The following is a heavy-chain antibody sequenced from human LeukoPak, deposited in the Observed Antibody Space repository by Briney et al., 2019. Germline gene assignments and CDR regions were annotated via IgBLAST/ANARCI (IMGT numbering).Heavy chain of an antibody. D-gene: IGHD2-15*01. Sequence: GGSLRLSCAASGFTFSSYWMHWVRQAPGKGLGWVSRINSDGSSTSYADSVKGRFTISRDNAKNTLYLQMNSLRAEDTAVYYCARDGGRNRFDPWGQGTLVTVSS. J-gene: IGHJ5*02. V-gene: IGHV3-74*01. CDR3: ARDGGRNRFDP. CDR2: INSDGSST. CDR1: GFTFSSYW.